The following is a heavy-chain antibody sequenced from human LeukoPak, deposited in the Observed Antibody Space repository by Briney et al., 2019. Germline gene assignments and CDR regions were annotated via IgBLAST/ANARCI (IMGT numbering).Heavy chain of an antibody. CDR1: GYSFNNYG. D-gene: IGHD6-6*01. V-gene: IGHV1-2*02. Sequence: GASVKVSCKASGYSFNNYGISWVRQVPGQGLEWMGWINPNSGGTNYAQMFQGRVTMTRDTSINTAYMELSSLSSDDTAIYYCARYSNSSPLDYWGQGTQVTVSS. CDR3: ARYSNSSPLDY. J-gene: IGHJ4*02. CDR2: INPNSGGT.